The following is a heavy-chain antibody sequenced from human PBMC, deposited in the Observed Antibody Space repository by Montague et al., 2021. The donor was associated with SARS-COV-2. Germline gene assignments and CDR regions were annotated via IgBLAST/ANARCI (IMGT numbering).Heavy chain of an antibody. D-gene: IGHD3-10*01. Sequence: TLSLTCTVSGVSISSGDYSWNWIRQSPGKGLEWIGFIYESGSTLYNPSLKSRITISVDKSKNQFSLKVNSVSAADTAVYYCARLGVVPSPRTFDPWGQGTLVTVSS. CDR2: IYESGST. CDR3: ARLGVVPSPRTFDP. V-gene: IGHV4-30-2*06. J-gene: IGHJ5*02. CDR1: GVSISSGDYS.